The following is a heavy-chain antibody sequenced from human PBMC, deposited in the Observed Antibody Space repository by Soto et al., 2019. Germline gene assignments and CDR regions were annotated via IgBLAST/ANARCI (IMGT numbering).Heavy chain of an antibody. CDR2: MSWNSGTI. Sequence: EVQLVESGGGLVQPGRSLRLSCAASGFTFDDYAMHWVRQAPGKGLKWVSGMSWNSGTIAYADSAKGRFTVSRDNAKNSLYLQMNSLRADDTAVYYCAKDIRRGFSSAWGDWGQGALVTVSS. CDR1: GFTFDDYA. CDR3: AKDIRRGFSSAWGD. J-gene: IGHJ4*02. V-gene: IGHV3-9*01. D-gene: IGHD6-19*01.